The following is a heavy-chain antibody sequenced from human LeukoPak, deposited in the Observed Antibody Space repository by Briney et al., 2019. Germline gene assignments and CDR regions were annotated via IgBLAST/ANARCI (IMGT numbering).Heavy chain of an antibody. Sequence: ASVKVSCKASGYTFTSYYMHWVRQAPGQGLEWMGIINPSGGSASYAQKFQGRVTMTRDTSTSTVYMELSSLRSEDTAVYYCASTETVTNYFDYWGQGTLVTVSS. D-gene: IGHD4-17*01. CDR2: INPSGGSA. CDR1: GYTFTSYY. CDR3: ASTETVTNYFDY. J-gene: IGHJ4*02. V-gene: IGHV1-46*01.